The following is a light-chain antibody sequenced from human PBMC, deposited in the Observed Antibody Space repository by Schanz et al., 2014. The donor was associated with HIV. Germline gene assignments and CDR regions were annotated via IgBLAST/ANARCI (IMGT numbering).Light chain of an antibody. V-gene: IGKV3-20*01. Sequence: EIVLTQSPGTLSVSPGERATLSCRASQSVSSNFFAWYQQKPGQAPRLLIFGASNRAAGIPDRFSGGESGTDFTLTISRVEPEDYAVYFCQQYGSPPWTFGQGTKVEVK. CDR1: QSVSSNF. CDR2: GAS. CDR3: QQYGSPPWT. J-gene: IGKJ1*01.